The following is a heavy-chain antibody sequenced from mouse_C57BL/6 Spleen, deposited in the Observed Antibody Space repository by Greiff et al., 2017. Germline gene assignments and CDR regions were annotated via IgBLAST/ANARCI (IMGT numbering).Heavy chain of an antibody. J-gene: IGHJ4*01. CDR3: ARDWEDAMDY. CDR1: GYSITSGYY. CDR2: ISYDGSN. D-gene: IGHD4-1*01. V-gene: IGHV3-6*01. Sequence: DVKLQESGPGLVKPSQSLSLTCSVTGYSITSGYYWNWIRQFPGNKLEWMGYISYDGSNNYNPSLKNRISITRDTSKNQFFLKLNSVTTEDTATYYCARDWEDAMDYWGQGTSVTVSS.